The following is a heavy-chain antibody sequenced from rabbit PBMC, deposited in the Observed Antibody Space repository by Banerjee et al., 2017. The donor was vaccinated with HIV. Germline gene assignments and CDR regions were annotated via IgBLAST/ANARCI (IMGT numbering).Heavy chain of an antibody. CDR1: GFSFSSSDY. V-gene: IGHV1S45*01. CDR3: ARDLAGAIGWNFYL. CDR2: IAGSSSGFA. J-gene: IGHJ3*01. Sequence: QEQLEESGGDLVKPGASLTLTCTASGFSFSSSDYMCWVRQAPGKGLEWISCIAGSSSGFAYSASWAKGRFTISKTSSTTVTLQMTSLTAADTATYFCARDLAGAIGWNFYLWGQGTLVTVS. D-gene: IGHD4-1*01.